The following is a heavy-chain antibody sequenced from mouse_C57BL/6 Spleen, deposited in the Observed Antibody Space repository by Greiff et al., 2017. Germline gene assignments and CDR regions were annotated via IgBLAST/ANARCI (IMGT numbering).Heavy chain of an antibody. J-gene: IGHJ1*03. CDR1: GYTFTSYW. Sequence: QVQLQQPGAELVRPGSSVKLSCKASGYTFTSYWMHWVKQRPIQGLEWIGNIDPSDSETHYNQKFKDKATLTVDKSSSTAYMQLSSLTSEDSAVXYCARGYWDEGYFDVWGTGTTVTVSS. D-gene: IGHD4-1*01. CDR2: IDPSDSET. V-gene: IGHV1-52*01. CDR3: ARGYWDEGYFDV.